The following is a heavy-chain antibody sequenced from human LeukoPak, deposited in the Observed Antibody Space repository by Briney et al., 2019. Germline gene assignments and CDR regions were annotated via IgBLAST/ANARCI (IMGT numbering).Heavy chain of an antibody. CDR3: ARGIMIGGFDP. D-gene: IGHD3-10*02. CDR2: IIPILGIA. J-gene: IGHJ5*02. Sequence: SVKVSCKASGGTFSSYAISWVRQAPGQGLEWMGRIIPILGIANYAQKFQGRVTMTTDTSTSTAYMELRSLRSDDTAVYYCARGIMIGGFDPWGQGTLVTVSS. V-gene: IGHV1-69*04. CDR1: GGTFSSYA.